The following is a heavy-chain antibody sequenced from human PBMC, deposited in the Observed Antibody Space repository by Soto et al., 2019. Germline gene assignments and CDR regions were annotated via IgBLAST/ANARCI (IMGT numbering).Heavy chain of an antibody. D-gene: IGHD6-19*01. Sequence: EVQLVESGGGLVQPGGSLRLSCAASGFTFSNYWMSWVRQAPEKGLEWVANIKQDGSEEYYVDSVKGRFTISRDNAKNSLYLQMSSLRADDTAVYYCTRGIRGSSGWSYYYGMDVWGQGTTVTVSS. J-gene: IGHJ6*02. CDR2: IKQDGSEE. V-gene: IGHV3-7*03. CDR3: TRGIRGSSGWSYYYGMDV. CDR1: GFTFSNYW.